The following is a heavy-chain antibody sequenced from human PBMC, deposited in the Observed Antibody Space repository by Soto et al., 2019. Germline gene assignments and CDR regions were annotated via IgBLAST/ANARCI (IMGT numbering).Heavy chain of an antibody. V-gene: IGHV3-21*06. CDR2: ISSTTNYI. Sequence: SLRLSCAASGLTFTRYSMNWVRQAPGKGLEWVSSISSTTNYIYYGDSMKGRFTISRDNAKNSLYLEMNSLRAEDTAVYYCARESEDLTSNFDYWGQGTLVTV. CDR3: ARESEDLTSNFDY. J-gene: IGHJ4*02. CDR1: GLTFTRYS.